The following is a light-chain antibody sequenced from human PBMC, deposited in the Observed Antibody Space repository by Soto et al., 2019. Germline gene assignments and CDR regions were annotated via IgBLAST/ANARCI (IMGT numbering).Light chain of an antibody. V-gene: IGKV1-12*01. CDR2: VAS. J-gene: IGKJ1*01. Sequence: DIQMPQSPSSVSASVGDTVTITCRASQGISTWIDWYQQKPGRAPKALISVASSLQSGVPSRFSGSGSGTDFTLTINTLQPEDVATYYCQQADSFPWTFGQGTKVEI. CDR3: QQADSFPWT. CDR1: QGISTW.